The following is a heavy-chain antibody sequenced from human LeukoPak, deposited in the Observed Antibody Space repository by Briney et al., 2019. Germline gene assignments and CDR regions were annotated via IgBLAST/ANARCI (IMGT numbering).Heavy chain of an antibody. CDR2: IYSGGST. CDR3: ARGIITLHAFDI. CDR1: GFYFANYA. D-gene: IGHD3-22*01. Sequence: GGSLRLSCAASGFYFANYAMSWVRQAPGKGLEWVSVIYSGGSTYYADSVKGRFTISRDNSKNTLYLQMNSLRAEDTAVYYCARGIITLHAFDIWGQGTMVTVSS. V-gene: IGHV3-66*01. J-gene: IGHJ3*02.